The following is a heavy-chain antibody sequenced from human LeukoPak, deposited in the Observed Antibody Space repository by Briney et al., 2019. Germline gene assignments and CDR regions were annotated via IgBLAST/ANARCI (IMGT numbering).Heavy chain of an antibody. J-gene: IGHJ3*02. CDR3: ARHYDAGKDDAFHI. CDR1: GYTFTSYG. Sequence: ASVRVSCKASGYTFTSYGISWVRQAPGQGLEWMGWISAYNGDTNYAQKVQGRVTMTTETSTSTVYMELRSLRSDDTAVYYCARHYDAGKDDAFHIWGQGTMVTVSS. CDR2: ISAYNGDT. V-gene: IGHV1-18*01. D-gene: IGHD3-10*01.